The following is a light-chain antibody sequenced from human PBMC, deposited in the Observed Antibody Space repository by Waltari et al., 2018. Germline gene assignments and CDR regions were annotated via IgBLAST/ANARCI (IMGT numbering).Light chain of an antibody. CDR2: EVN. Sequence: QSALTQPASVSGSPGQSITIPCTGTSSDFGSYDLVSWYQQHPGKAPKLIIYEVNERPSGVSNRFSGSKSGNTASLTISGLQAEDEADYYCCSYAGVDTFYVFGTGTKVTVL. CDR3: CSYAGVDTFYV. J-gene: IGLJ1*01. CDR1: SSDFGSYDL. V-gene: IGLV2-23*02.